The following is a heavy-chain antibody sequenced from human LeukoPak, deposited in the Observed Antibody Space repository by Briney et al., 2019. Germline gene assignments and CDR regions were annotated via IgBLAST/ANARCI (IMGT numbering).Heavy chain of an antibody. V-gene: IGHV4-4*08. CDR2: IYRFGNT. J-gene: IGHJ1*01. Sequence: PSETLSLTCTVSGDSISSDYWSWIRRRPGKGLEWIGYIYRFGNTDYNPSLMRRVTISLDTSKKQLSLNLTSVTAADTAVYYCAGRGQRYFRDWGQGTLVTVSS. CDR1: GDSISSDY. CDR3: AGRGQRYFRD.